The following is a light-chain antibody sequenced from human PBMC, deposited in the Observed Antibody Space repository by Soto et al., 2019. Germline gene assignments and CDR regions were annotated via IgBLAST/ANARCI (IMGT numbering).Light chain of an antibody. CDR1: SSDVGGYNY. CDR3: SSYTSDTTGV. V-gene: IGLV2-14*03. CDR2: DVT. J-gene: IGLJ1*01. Sequence: QSVLTQPASVSGSPGQSIAISCTGTSSDVGGYNYVSWYQQHPGKAPKLMIYDVTTRPSGVSNRFSGSKSGNTAALTISGLHAEDEADYYCSSYTSDTTGVFGTGTKVTVL.